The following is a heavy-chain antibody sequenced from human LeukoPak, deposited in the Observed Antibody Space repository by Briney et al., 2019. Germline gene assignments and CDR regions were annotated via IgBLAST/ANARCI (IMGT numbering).Heavy chain of an antibody. CDR2: ISAYNGNT. CDR1: GYTFTSYG. D-gene: IGHD3-22*01. Sequence: ASVKVSCKASGYTFTSYGISWVRQAPGQGPEWMGWISAYNGNTNYAQKLQGRVTMTTDTSTSTAYMELRSMRSDDTAVYYCARDPYYYDSSGYPRFVYWGQGTLITVSS. J-gene: IGHJ4*02. CDR3: ARDPYYYDSSGYPRFVY. V-gene: IGHV1-18*01.